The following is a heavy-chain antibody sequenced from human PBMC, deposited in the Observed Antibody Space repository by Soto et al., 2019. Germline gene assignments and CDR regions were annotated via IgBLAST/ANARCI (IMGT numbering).Heavy chain of an antibody. CDR3: ARGGGAYYFYGMDV. D-gene: IGHD2-21*01. CDR1: GGSVSTGSYY. J-gene: IGHJ6*02. CDR2: IYYSGST. V-gene: IGHV4-61*01. Sequence: QVQLQESGPGLVKPSETLSLTCTVSGGSVSTGSYYWSWIRQPPGEGLEWIGYIYYSGSTKYNPSLKRRVTISIDMSKNQLSLKLSSVTAADTAVYYCARGGGAYYFYGMDVWGQGTTVTVSS.